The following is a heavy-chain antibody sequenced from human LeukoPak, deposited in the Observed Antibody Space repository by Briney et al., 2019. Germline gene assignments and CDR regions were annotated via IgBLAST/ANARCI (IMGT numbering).Heavy chain of an antibody. J-gene: IGHJ4*02. CDR1: GYTFTGYY. D-gene: IGHD6-19*01. Sequence: GASVKVSCKASGYTFTGYYMHWVRQAPGQGLEWMGWINPNSGGTNYAQKFQGWVTMTRDTSISTAYMELSRLRSEDTAVYYCARWAIAVAGFDYWGQGTLVTVSS. CDR2: INPNSGGT. CDR3: ARWAIAVAGFDY. V-gene: IGHV1-2*04.